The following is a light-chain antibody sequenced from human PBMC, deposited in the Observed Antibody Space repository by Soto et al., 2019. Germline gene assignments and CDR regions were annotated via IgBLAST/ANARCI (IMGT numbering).Light chain of an antibody. CDR2: AAS. Sequence: DIQMTQSPSALSASVGDRVTITCRPSQSIDNFLNWYQQKPGKAPNLLIYAASSLQSGVSSRFSGSGSGTDYTLTISSLQPEDFATYYCQQSYRTPTFGQGTRLEIK. CDR3: QQSYRTPT. J-gene: IGKJ5*01. CDR1: QSIDNF. V-gene: IGKV1-39*01.